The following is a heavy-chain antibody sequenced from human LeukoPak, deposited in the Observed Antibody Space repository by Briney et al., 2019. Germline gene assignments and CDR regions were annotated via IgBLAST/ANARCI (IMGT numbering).Heavy chain of an antibody. D-gene: IGHD6-6*01. V-gene: IGHV1-2*02. J-gene: IGHJ6*03. CDR3: ASDIEWAARRAYYYYMDV. Sequence: ASVKVSCKASGYTFTGYYMHWVRQAPGQGLEWMGWINPNSGGTNYAQKFQGRVTMTRDTSISTAYMELSRLRSDDTAVYYCASDIEWAARRAYYYYMDVWGKGTTVTVSS. CDR2: INPNSGGT. CDR1: GYTFTGYY.